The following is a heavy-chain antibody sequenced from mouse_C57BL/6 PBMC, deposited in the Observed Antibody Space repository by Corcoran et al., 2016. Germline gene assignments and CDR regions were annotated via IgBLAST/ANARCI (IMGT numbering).Heavy chain of an antibody. CDR2: INTYSGVP. CDR3: AREERAY. CDR1: GYTFTPSG. Sequence: QIQLVQSGPELKKPGETVKISCKASGYTFTPSGMSWVKQAPGKGLKWMGWINTYSGVPTYADDFKGRFAFSLETSASTAYLQINNLKNEDTATYFCAREERAYWGQGTLVTVSA. V-gene: IGHV9-3*01. J-gene: IGHJ3*01.